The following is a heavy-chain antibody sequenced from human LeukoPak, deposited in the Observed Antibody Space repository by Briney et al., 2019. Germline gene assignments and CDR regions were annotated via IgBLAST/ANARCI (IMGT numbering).Heavy chain of an antibody. CDR2: IYVDGRTT. V-gene: IGHV3-74*01. CDR1: GFTFSNYW. CDR3: IRDFRSADL. Sequence: LRLSCVASGFTFSNYWMHWVRQPPGKGLVWVSRIYVDGRTTNYADSVKGRFTISRDNAKNTVYLEMNSLSVEDTAAYYCIRDFRSADLWGQGTLVTVTS. J-gene: IGHJ5*02.